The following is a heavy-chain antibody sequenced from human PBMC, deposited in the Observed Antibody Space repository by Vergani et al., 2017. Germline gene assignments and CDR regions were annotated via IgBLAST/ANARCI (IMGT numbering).Heavy chain of an antibody. D-gene: IGHD3-22*01. CDR1: GFLLSTSGVG. V-gene: IGHV2-5*01. CDR2: IYWNDDK. Sequence: QITLKESGPTLVKPTQTLTLTCTFSGFLLSTSGVGVGWIRQPPGKALEWLALIYWNDDKRYSPSLKSRLTITKDTSKNPVVLTMTNMDPVDTSTYYCAHRRYDSSGYYYGDYFDYWGQGTLVTVSS. J-gene: IGHJ4*02. CDR3: AHRRYDSSGYYYGDYFDY.